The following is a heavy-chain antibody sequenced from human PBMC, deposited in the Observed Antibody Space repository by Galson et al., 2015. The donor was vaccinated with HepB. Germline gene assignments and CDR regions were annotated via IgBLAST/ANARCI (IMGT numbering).Heavy chain of an antibody. V-gene: IGHV1-69*02. Sequence: SVKVSCKASGGTFSSYTISWVRQAPGQGLEWMGRIIPILGIANYAQKFQGRVTITADKSTSTAYMELSSLRSEDTAVYYCARGAAAAPGWFDPWGQGTLVTVSS. D-gene: IGHD6-13*01. CDR3: ARGAAAAPGWFDP. CDR2: IIPILGIA. J-gene: IGHJ5*02. CDR1: GGTFSSYT.